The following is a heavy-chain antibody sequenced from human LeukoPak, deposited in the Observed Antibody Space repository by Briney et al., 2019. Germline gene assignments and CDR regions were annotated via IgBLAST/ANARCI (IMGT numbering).Heavy chain of an antibody. J-gene: IGHJ4*02. Sequence: GGSLSLSCAASGFTFSSYAMSWVRQAPGKGLEWVSAISGSGGSTYYADSVKGRFTISRDNSKNTLYLQMNSLRAEDTAVYYCAATGDVVVPFDYWGQGTLVTVSS. CDR3: AATGDVVVPFDY. CDR1: GFTFSSYA. CDR2: ISGSGGST. D-gene: IGHD2-21*01. V-gene: IGHV3-23*01.